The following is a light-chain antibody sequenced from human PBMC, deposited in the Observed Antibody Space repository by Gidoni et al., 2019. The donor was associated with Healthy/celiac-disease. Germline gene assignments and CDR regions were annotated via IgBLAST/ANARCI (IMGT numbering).Light chain of an antibody. CDR1: QSSSSY. CDR2: AAS. J-gene: IGKJ1*01. CDR3: QQRYSTPKT. Sequence: DIQMTQSPSSLSASVGDRVTITCRASQSSSSYLNWYQKKPGKAPKLLIYAASRLQSGVPSRFSGSGSGKDFTLTSSSLQPEDLANYYCQQRYSTPKTFGQGTKVEIK. V-gene: IGKV1-39*01.